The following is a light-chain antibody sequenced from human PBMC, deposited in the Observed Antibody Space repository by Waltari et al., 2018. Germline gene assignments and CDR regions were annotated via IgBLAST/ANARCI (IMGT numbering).Light chain of an antibody. Sequence: SYELTQPPSVSVAPGQTARITCDGDKIGSKNVQWYQPKPGQAPVLGVYDDGDRPSGIPGRFSGSNSGNTAALTISRVDAGDEAEYYCQVWDSGTNHYVFGTVTKVTVL. CDR3: QVWDSGTNHYV. CDR2: DDG. J-gene: IGLJ1*01. V-gene: IGLV3-21*02. CDR1: KIGSKN.